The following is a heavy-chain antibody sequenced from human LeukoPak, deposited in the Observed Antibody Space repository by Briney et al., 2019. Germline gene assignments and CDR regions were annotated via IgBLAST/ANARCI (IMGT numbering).Heavy chain of an antibody. D-gene: IGHD3-9*01. V-gene: IGHV3-64D*06. J-gene: IGHJ4*02. Sequence: GGSLRLSCVVSGFTFNRCWMNWVRQAPGKGLEFVSVVNGNGDTTYYTDSVKGRFTISRDNSKNTLYLQMSSLRAEDTAVYYCVGDQVDDTGYLRWGQGTRVTVSA. CDR2: VNGNGDTT. CDR3: VGDQVDDTGYLR. CDR1: GFTFNRCW.